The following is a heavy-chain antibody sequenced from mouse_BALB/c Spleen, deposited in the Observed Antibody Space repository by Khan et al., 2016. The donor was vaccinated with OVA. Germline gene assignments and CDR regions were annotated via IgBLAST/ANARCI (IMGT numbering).Heavy chain of an antibody. V-gene: IGHV9-4*02. CDR3: AGGGAAVYRSDGGAMEY. CDR2: INTHSGVP. CDR1: GYTFTTAG. Sequence: QIQLVQSGPELKKPGETVRISCKASGYTFTTAGIQWVQKMPGKGLKWIGWINTHSGVPKYAEDFKGRFAFSLEISVNTAYLQITNLKNEDTATYCCAGGGAAVYRSDGGAMEYWGQGTSVTVSA. D-gene: IGHD2-12*01. J-gene: IGHJ4*01.